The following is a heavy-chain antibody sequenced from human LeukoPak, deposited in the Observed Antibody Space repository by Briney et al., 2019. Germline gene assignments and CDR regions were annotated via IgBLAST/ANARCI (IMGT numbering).Heavy chain of an antibody. CDR2: ISYDGSNK. Sequence: GGSLRLSCAASGFTFSSYAMHWVRQAPGMGLEWVAVISYDGSNKYYADSVKGRFTISRDNSKNTLYLQMNSLRAEDTAVYYCARADFGSGYYNYWGQGTLVTVSS. CDR3: ARADFGSGYYNY. D-gene: IGHD3-3*01. J-gene: IGHJ4*02. V-gene: IGHV3-30-3*01. CDR1: GFTFSSYA.